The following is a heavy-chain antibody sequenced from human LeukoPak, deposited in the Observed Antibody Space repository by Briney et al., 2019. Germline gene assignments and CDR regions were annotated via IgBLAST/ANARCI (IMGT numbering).Heavy chain of an antibody. Sequence: GGSLRLSCAASGFTFDDYGMSWVRQAPGKGLVCVSRINTDGSTTTYADSVKGRFTISRDNAKNTLYLQMNSLRAEDTAVYYCARAGRYSGAGDYWGQGTLVTVSS. CDR3: ARAGRYSGAGDY. CDR2: INTDGSTT. V-gene: IGHV3-74*03. CDR1: GFTFDDYG. D-gene: IGHD3-9*01. J-gene: IGHJ4*02.